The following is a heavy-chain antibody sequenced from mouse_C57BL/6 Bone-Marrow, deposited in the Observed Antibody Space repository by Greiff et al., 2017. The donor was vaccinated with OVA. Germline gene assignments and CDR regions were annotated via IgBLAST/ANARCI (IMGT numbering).Heavy chain of an antibody. V-gene: IGHV1-64*01. CDR2: IHPNSGST. Sequence: QVQLQQPGAELVKPGASVKLSCKASGYTFTSYWMHWVKQRPGQGLEWIGMIHPNSGSTNYNEKFKSKATLTVDKSSSTAYMQLSSLTSEDSAVYYCASFYVSGPDWYFDVWGTGTTVTVSS. D-gene: IGHD1-3*01. CDR1: GYTFTSYW. J-gene: IGHJ1*03. CDR3: ASFYVSGPDWYFDV.